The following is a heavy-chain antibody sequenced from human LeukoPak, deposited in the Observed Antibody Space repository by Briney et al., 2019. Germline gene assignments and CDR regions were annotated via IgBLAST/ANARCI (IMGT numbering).Heavy chain of an antibody. D-gene: IGHD6-6*01. CDR3: ARVSGSSDYFDY. CDR1: GFTVSSNY. J-gene: IGHJ4*02. CDR2: IYSGGRT. Sequence: GGSLRHSCAASGFTVSSNYMSWVRQAPGKGLEWVSVIYSGGRTYYADSVKGRFTISRDNSKNTLYLQMNSLRAEDTAVYYCARVSGSSDYFDYWGQGTLVTVSS. V-gene: IGHV3-66*01.